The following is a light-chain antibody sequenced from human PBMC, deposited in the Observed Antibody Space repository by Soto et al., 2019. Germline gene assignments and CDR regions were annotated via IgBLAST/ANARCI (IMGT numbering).Light chain of an antibody. J-gene: IGKJ4*01. CDR2: VTS. V-gene: IGKV3-20*01. Sequence: EIVLTQSPGTLSLSLGERATLSCRASHSVSSSYLAWYQQKPGQAPRLLIHVTSSRATGIPDRFSGSGSGTDFTLTISRLEPEDFAVYYCQQYCSSPTFGGGTKVEIK. CDR3: QQYCSSPT. CDR1: HSVSSSY.